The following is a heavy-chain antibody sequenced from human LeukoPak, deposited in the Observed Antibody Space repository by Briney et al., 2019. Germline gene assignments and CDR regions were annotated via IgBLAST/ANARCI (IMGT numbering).Heavy chain of an antibody. V-gene: IGHV3-30*04. CDR1: GFTFSNYA. CDR3: AKDRVRGFGSLDY. D-gene: IGHD2-15*01. CDR2: ISYDGSNK. Sequence: PGGSLRLSCAASGFTFSNYALHWVRQAPGKGLEWVAVISYDGSNKYYADSVKGRFTISRDNSKNTLYLQMNSLRAEDTAVYYCAKDRVRGFGSLDYWGQGTLVTVSS. J-gene: IGHJ4*02.